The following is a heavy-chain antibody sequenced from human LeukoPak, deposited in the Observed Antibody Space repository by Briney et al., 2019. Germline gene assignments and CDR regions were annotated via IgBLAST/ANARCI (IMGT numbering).Heavy chain of an antibody. CDR1: GFTFSSYS. V-gene: IGHV3-21*04. D-gene: IGHD3-10*01. CDR2: ISSSSSYI. CDR3: AKDVGNHYSGSRRGVFDY. J-gene: IGHJ4*02. Sequence: KPGGSLRLSCAASGFTFSSYSMNWVRQAPGKGLEWVSSISSSSSYIYYADSVKGRFTISRDNSQNTLYVQMNSLRAEDTAVYYCAKDVGNHYSGSRRGVFDYWGQGTPVTVSS.